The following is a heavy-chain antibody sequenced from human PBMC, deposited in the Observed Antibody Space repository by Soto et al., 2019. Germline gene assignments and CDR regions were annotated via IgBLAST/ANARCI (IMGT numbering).Heavy chain of an antibody. D-gene: IGHD3-22*01. CDR1: VYMFACYY. CDR3: ATDRVAFDT. CDR2: INPKSGGT. J-gene: IGHJ3*02. V-gene: IGHV1-2*02. Sequence: XSVKVSCKASVYMFACYYIHWVRQAPGQGLEWMGWINPKSGGTKYAEKFQGRVSMTGDTSITTAYLELSSLTSDDTAVYYCATDRVAFDTWGQGTKVTVSS.